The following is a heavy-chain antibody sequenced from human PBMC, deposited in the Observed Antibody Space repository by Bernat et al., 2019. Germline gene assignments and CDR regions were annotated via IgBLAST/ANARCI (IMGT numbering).Heavy chain of an antibody. Sequence: EVLLVESGGGLVEPGDSLRLSCAVSGFSFGNAWMSWVRQPPGKGLEWVGLMRSKNDGGTTDYVAPVKGRFTISRDDSKDTLYLQMNSLKIEDTAVYYCATAPGFKGGTRGYDLDFWGQGTLVTVSS. CDR1: GFSFGNAW. CDR2: MRSKNDGGTT. V-gene: IGHV3-15*01. CDR3: ATAPGFKGGTRGYDLDF. J-gene: IGHJ4*02. D-gene: IGHD5-12*01.